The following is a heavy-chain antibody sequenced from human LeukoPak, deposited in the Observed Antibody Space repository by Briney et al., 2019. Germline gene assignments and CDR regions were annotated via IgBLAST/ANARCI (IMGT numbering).Heavy chain of an antibody. CDR1: GFTFSSYW. CDR3: ARGPYCGGGTCYTLGAFEI. J-gene: IGHJ3*02. D-gene: IGHD2-15*01. Sequence: GGSLRLSCAASGFTFSSYWMSWVRQAPGKGLEWVANIKQDGSEKYYVDSVKGRFTISRDNSRNTVYLQMNNLRVEDAAVYHCARGPYCGGGTCYTLGAFEIWGQGTLASVSS. CDR2: IKQDGSEK. V-gene: IGHV3-7*03.